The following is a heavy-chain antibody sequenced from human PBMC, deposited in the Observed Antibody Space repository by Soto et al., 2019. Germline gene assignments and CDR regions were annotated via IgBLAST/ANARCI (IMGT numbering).Heavy chain of an antibody. CDR2: MNPNSGNT. Sequence: QVQLVQSGAEVKKPGASVKVSCKASGYTFTSYDINWVRQATGHGIEWMGWMNPNSGNTGYAQKFQGRVTMTRNTSISTAYMELSSLGSEDTAVYYCARVVIDGSESDYWGQGTLVTVSS. CDR3: ARVVIDGSESDY. CDR1: GYTFTSYD. D-gene: IGHD6-19*01. V-gene: IGHV1-8*01. J-gene: IGHJ4*02.